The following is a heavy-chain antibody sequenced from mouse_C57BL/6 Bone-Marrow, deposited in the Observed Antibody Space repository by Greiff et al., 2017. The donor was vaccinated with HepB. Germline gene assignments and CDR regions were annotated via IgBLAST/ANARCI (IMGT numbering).Heavy chain of an antibody. CDR2: IYPRSGNT. V-gene: IGHV1-81*01. CDR1: GYTFTSYG. CDR3: VSYGYWYFDV. Sequence: QVQLQQSGAELARPGASVKLSCKASGYTFTSYGISWVKQRTGQGLEWIGEIYPRSGNTYYNEKFKGKATLTADKPSSTAYMELRSLTSEDSAVYFCVSYGYWYFDVWGTGTTVTVSS. D-gene: IGHD1-1*02. J-gene: IGHJ1*03.